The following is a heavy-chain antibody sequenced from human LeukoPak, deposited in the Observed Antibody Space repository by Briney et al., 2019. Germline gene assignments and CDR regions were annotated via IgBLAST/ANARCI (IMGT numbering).Heavy chain of an antibody. J-gene: IGHJ4*02. CDR2: ISYDGSNK. D-gene: IGHD1-1*01. CDR1: GFTFSSYA. V-gene: IGHV3-30*04. Sequence: GRSLRLSCAASGFTFSSYAMHWVRQAPGEGLEWVAVISYDGSNKYYADSVKGRFTISRDNSKNTLYLQMNSLRAEDTAVYYCARDRVEVDHNVYFDYWGQGTLVTVSS. CDR3: ARDRVEVDHNVYFDY.